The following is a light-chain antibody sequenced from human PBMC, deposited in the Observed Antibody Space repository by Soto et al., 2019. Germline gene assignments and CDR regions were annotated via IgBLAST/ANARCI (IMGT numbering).Light chain of an antibody. CDR2: NAS. CDR3: QQRGDWPPIT. Sequence: EIVLTQSPGTLSLSPGEIATLSFSASQSVSSSYLAWYQQKPGQPPRLLIYNASNRTTGIPARFSGSGSGTDFTLTISSLEPEDFAVYYCQQRGDWPPITFGQGTRLEIK. J-gene: IGKJ5*01. V-gene: IGKV3D-20*02. CDR1: QSVSSSY.